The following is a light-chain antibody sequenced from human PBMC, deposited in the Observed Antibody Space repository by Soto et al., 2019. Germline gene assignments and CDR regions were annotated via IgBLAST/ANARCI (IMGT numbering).Light chain of an antibody. V-gene: IGKV3-15*01. CDR3: EQYNDWPSLT. J-gene: IGKJ4*01. CDR1: QSVGSN. CDR2: DAS. Sequence: EILMTQSPSTLSVSPVERATLSCIASQSVGSNLAWYQQTPGQAPRLLIYDASTRATGIPARFSGSGSGTEFTLTISNLQSEDSAVYYCEQYNDWPSLTFGGGTKVDI.